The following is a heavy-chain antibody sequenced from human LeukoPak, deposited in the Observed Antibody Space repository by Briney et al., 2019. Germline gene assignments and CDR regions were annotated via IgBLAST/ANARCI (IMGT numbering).Heavy chain of an antibody. V-gene: IGHV3-30*18. CDR3: AKDSEYYYGSGSPDY. Sequence: GGSLRLSCAASGFTFSSYGMHWVRQAPGKGLEWVAVISYDGSNKYYADSVKGRFTISRDNSKNTLYLQMNSLRAEDTAVYYCAKDSEYYYGSGSPDYWGQGTLVTVSS. CDR2: ISYDGSNK. D-gene: IGHD3-10*01. CDR1: GFTFSSYG. J-gene: IGHJ4*02.